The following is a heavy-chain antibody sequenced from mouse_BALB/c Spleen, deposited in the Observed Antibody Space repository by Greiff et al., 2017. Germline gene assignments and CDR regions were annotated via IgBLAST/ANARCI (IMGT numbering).Heavy chain of an antibody. CDR2: IHPNSGNT. V-gene: IGHV1S130*01. J-gene: IGHJ4*01. D-gene: IGHD2-1*01. CDR1: GYTFTSSW. CDR3: ARSPYGNVPMDY. Sequence: VKLQESGSVLVRPGASVKLSCKASGYTFTSSWMHWAKQRPGQGLEWIGEIHPNSGNTNYNEKFKGKATLTVDTSSSTAYVDLSSLTSEDSAVYYCARSPYGNVPMDYWGQGTSVTVSS.